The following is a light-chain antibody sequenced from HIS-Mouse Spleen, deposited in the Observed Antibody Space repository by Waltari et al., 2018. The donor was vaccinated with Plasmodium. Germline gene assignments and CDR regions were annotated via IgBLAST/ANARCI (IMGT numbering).Light chain of an antibody. CDR2: QDS. V-gene: IGLV3-1*01. J-gene: IGLJ3*02. CDR1: TLGDKY. CDR3: QAWDSSTWV. Sequence: SYELTQPPSVSVSPGQTASITCSGDTLGDKYACWYQQKPGQSPVLVIYQDSKRTSGIPERFSGSNSGNTATLTISGTQAMDEADYYCQAWDSSTWVFGGGTKLTVL.